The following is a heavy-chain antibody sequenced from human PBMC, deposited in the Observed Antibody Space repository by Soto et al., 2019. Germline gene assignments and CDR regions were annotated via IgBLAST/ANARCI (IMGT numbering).Heavy chain of an antibody. CDR2: IWYDGSNK. CDR3: ARASWGSYRFFDY. D-gene: IGHD3-16*02. V-gene: IGHV3-33*01. CDR1: GFTFSSYG. Sequence: LRLSCAASGFTFSSYGMHWVRQAPGKGLDWVAVIWYDGSNKYYADSVKGRFTISRDNSKNTLYLQMNSLRAEDTAVYYCARASWGSYRFFDYWGQGTLVTVSS. J-gene: IGHJ4*02.